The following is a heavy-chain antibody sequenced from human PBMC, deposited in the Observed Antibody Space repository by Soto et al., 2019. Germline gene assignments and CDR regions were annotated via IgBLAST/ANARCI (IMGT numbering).Heavy chain of an antibody. D-gene: IGHD3-3*01. J-gene: IGHJ6*02. V-gene: IGHV3-23*01. CDR1: GFTFSGYA. CDR3: AKSNQIFGVLSDYFYYGLDV. CDR2: ISGGGDTT. Sequence: GGSLRLSCVASGFTFSGYAMSWVRQAPGKGLEWLSTISGGGDTTHYADSVKGRFAISRDNSRNTVFLQLNSLGAEDTAVYYCAKSNQIFGVLSDYFYYGLDVWRQGTTVTVSS.